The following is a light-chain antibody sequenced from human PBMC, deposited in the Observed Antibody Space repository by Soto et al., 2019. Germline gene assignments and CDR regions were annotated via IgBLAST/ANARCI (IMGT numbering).Light chain of an antibody. CDR2: AAS. Sequence: IEVTQYKSSLYAHIGDRVTITCRASETINKYLNWYQQKPGKAPKLLIYAASTLQSGVPSRFSGSGSGTEFTLTICFFQPEDFTRYCSQVPTIFLNS. V-gene: IGKV1-39*01. CDR1: ETINKY. J-gene: IGKJ2*03. CDR3: QVPTIFLNS.